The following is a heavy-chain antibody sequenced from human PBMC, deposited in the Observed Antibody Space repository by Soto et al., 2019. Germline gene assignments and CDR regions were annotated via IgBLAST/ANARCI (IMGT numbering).Heavy chain of an antibody. CDR1: GYTFTSYG. D-gene: IGHD2-2*02. J-gene: IGHJ6*02. V-gene: IGHV1-18*01. CDR2: ISAYNGNT. CDR3: ALLGYCSSTSCYTTYYYYYGMDV. Sequence: QVQLVQSGAEVKKPGASVKVSCKASGYTFTSYGISWVRQAPGQGLEWMGWISAYNGNTNYAQKIQGRVTMTTDTSTSTAYMELRSLRSDDTAVYYCALLGYCSSTSCYTTYYYYYGMDVWGQGTTVTVSS.